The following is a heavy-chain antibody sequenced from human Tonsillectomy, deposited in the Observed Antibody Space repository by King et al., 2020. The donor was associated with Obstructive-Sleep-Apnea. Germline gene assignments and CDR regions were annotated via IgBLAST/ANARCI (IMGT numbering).Heavy chain of an antibody. Sequence: VQLQQWGAGLLKPSETLSLTCAVYGGSFSGYYWSWIRQPPGKGLEWIGEINHSGSTNYNPSLKSRVTISVDTSKNQFSLNLSSVTAADTAVYYCAAEKPNYDSSGYYEGDAFDIWGQGTMVTVSS. CDR2: INHSGST. J-gene: IGHJ3*02. CDR1: GGSFSGYY. CDR3: AAEKPNYDSSGYYEGDAFDI. V-gene: IGHV4-34*01. D-gene: IGHD3-22*01.